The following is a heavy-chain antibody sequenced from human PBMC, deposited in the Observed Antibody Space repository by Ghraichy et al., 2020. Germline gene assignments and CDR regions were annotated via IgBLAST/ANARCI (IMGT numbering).Heavy chain of an antibody. V-gene: IGHV3-66*01. J-gene: IGHJ4*02. D-gene: IGHD3-22*01. Sequence: GSLRLSCAASGFTVSSNYMSWVRQAPGKGLEWVSVIYNDGSTYDADSVKGRFTISRDNSKNTMYLQMNSLRAEDTAVYFCASGYYNTGGFCLDFWGQGTLVTVSS. CDR1: GFTVSSNY. CDR3: ASGYYNTGGFCLDF. CDR2: IYNDGST.